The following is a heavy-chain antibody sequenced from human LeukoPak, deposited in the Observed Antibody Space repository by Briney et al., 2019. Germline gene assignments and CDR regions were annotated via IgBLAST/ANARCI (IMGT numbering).Heavy chain of an antibody. J-gene: IGHJ4*02. V-gene: IGHV4-59*01. Sequence: TPSETLSLTCTVSGGSISSYYWSWIRQPPGKGLEWIGYIYYSGSTNYNPSLGSRVTISVDTSKNQFSLKLSSVTAADTAVYYCARERARYGDFAYWGQGTLVTVSS. CDR1: GGSISSYY. CDR3: ARERARYGDFAY. D-gene: IGHD4-17*01. CDR2: IYYSGST.